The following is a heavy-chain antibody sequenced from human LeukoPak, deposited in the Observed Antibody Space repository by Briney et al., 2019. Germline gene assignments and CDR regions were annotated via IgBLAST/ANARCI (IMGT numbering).Heavy chain of an antibody. CDR2: IYYSGST. J-gene: IGHJ4*02. CDR3: ASRYYDFWSGYYGTIDY. D-gene: IGHD3-3*01. Sequence: SETLSLTCTVSGGSISSGDYYWSWIRQPPGKGLEWIGYIYYSGSTYYNPSLKRRVTISVDTSKNQFSLKLSSVTAADTAVYYCASRYYDFWSGYYGTIDYWGQGTLVTVSS. V-gene: IGHV4-30-4*08. CDR1: GGSISSGDYY.